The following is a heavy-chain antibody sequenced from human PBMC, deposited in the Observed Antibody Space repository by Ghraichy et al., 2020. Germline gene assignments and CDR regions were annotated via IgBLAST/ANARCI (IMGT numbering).Heavy chain of an antibody. CDR3: ARENDYVWGSYPEDDAFDI. J-gene: IGHJ3*02. CDR2: ISSSSSTI. D-gene: IGHD3-16*02. CDR1: GFTFSSYS. V-gene: IGHV3-48*02. Sequence: GGSLRLSCAASGFTFSSYSMNWVRQAPGKGLEWVSYISSSSSTIYYADSVKGRFTISRDNAKNSLYLQMNSLRDEDTAVYYCARENDYVWGSYPEDDAFDIWGQGTMVTVSS.